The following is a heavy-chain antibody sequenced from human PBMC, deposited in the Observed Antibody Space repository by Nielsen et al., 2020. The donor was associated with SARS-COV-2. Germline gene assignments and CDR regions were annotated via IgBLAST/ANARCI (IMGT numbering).Heavy chain of an antibody. J-gene: IGHJ4*02. D-gene: IGHD3-10*01. CDR2: IYHSGST. CDR3: ARDSGSGSYSGQFDY. V-gene: IGHV4-39*07. CDR1: GGSISSGGYY. Sequence: SETLSLTCTVSGGSISSGGYYWSWIRQHPGKGLEWIGEIYHSGSTNYNPSLKSRVTISVDKSKNQFSLKLSSVTAADTAVYYCARDSGSGSYSGQFDYWGQGTLVTVSS.